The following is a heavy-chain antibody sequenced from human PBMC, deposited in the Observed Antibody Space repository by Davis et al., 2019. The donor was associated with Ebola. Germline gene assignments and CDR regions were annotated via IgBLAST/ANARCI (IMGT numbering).Heavy chain of an antibody. CDR2: ISYDGSNK. D-gene: IGHD3-22*01. CDR3: ARVPATMIVVVTEFDY. CDR1: GFTFSSYG. V-gene: IGHV3-30*03. Sequence: GESLKISCAASGFTFSSYGMHWVRQAPGKGLEWVAVISYDGSNKYYADSVKGRFTISRDNSKNTLYLQMNSLRAEDTAVYYCARVPATMIVVVTEFDYWGQGTLVTVSS. J-gene: IGHJ4*02.